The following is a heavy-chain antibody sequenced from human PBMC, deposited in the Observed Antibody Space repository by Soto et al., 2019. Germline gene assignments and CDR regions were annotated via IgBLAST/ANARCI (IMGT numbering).Heavy chain of an antibody. D-gene: IGHD3-10*01. V-gene: IGHV1-18*01. J-gene: IGHJ6*02. CDR3: ARVLSYYGSGSRGGEHYYGMDV. CDR2: ISAYNGNT. CDR1: GYTFTSYG. Sequence: ASVKVSCKASGYTFTSYGISWVRQAPGQGLEWMGWISAYNGNTNYAQKLQGRVTMTTDTSKSTAYMELRSLRSDDTAVYYCARVLSYYGSGSRGGEHYYGMDVWGQGTTVTVSS.